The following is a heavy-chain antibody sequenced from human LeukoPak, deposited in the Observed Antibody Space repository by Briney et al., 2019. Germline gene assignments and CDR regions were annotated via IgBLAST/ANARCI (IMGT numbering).Heavy chain of an antibody. J-gene: IGHJ4*02. CDR1: GFTFSDYY. CDR2: ISSSGSTI. Sequence: GGSLRLSCAASGFTFSDYYMSWIRQAPGKGLEWVSYISSSGSTIYYADSVKGRFTISRDNAKNSLYLQMNSLRAEDTTVYYCARVQTYGDYDWGYWGQGTLVTVSS. D-gene: IGHD4-17*01. CDR3: ARVQTYGDYDWGY. V-gene: IGHV3-11*01.